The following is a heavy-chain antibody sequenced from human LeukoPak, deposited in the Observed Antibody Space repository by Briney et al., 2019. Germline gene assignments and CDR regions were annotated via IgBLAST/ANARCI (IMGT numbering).Heavy chain of an antibody. CDR2: IGPSGVTT. D-gene: IGHD1-1*01. J-gene: IGHJ4*02. Sequence: PGGSLRLSCAASGFTFNNCALDWVSQAPGKGLEWISRIGPSGVTTYYADSVKGRFTISRDNSKNSLYLQMNSLRAEDTALYYCARQLNLDYWGQGTLVTVSS. CDR1: GFTFNNCA. V-gene: IGHV3-23*01. CDR3: ARQLNLDY.